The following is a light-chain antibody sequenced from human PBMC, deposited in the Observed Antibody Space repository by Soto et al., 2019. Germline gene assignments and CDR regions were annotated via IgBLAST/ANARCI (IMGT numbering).Light chain of an antibody. CDR3: AAWDDSLRGV. CDR2: RNN. Sequence: QSVLTQPPSASGTPGQRVTISCSGGTSSIGRNYVYWYQQLPGTAPKLVIYRNNQRPSGVPDRFSGSKSGTSASLAIRGLRSEDEADYYCAAWDDSLRGVFGGGTKVTVL. J-gene: IGLJ3*02. CDR1: TSSIGRNY. V-gene: IGLV1-47*01.